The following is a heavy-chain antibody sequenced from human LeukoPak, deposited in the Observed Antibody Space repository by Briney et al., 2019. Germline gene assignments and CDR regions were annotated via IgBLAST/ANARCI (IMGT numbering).Heavy chain of an antibody. CDR1: GGSISSSSYY. J-gene: IGHJ4*02. CDR2: IYYSGST. CDR3: ARRAFDSSSPGGVDFDY. D-gene: IGHD6-13*01. V-gene: IGHV4-39*01. Sequence: PSETLSLTCTVSGGSISSSSYYWGWIRQPPGKGLEWIGSIYYSGSTYYNPSLKSRVTISVDTSKNQFSLKLSSVTAADTAVYYCARRAFDSSSPGGVDFDYWGQGTLVTVSS.